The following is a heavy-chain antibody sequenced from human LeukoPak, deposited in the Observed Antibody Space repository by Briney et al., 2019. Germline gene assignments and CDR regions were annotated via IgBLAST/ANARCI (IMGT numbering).Heavy chain of an antibody. V-gene: IGHV3-33*06. J-gene: IGHJ4*02. CDR2: IWYDGSNK. D-gene: IGHD6-19*01. CDR1: GFTFSSYG. Sequence: GGSLRLSCAASGFTFSSYGMHWVRQAPGKGLEWVAVIWYDGSNKYYADSVKGRFTISRDNSKDTLYLQMNSLRAEDTAVYYCAKGSSQCFDYWGQGTLVTVSS. CDR3: AKGSSQCFDY.